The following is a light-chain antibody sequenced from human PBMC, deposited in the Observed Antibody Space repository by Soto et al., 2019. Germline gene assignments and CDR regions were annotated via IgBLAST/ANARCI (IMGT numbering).Light chain of an antibody. CDR2: DVS. V-gene: IGKV1D-13*01. Sequence: AIQMTQSSSSLSASAGDSVTISCRASQAISSALAWYQQKPGKPPKLLIYDVSTLEGGVPSRFSGSGSGTDFTLSISSLQPEDFATYYCQQFQNYPLTFGGGTNVE. CDR1: QAISSA. J-gene: IGKJ4*01. CDR3: QQFQNYPLT.